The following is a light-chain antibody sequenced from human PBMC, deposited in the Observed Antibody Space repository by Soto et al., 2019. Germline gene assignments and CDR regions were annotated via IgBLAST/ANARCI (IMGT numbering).Light chain of an antibody. CDR3: QQYNSYSRT. J-gene: IGKJ1*01. V-gene: IGKV1-5*03. CDR2: KAS. Sequence: DNQMTQSPSPLSSSVRDRVTITCPASQSISSWLAWYQQKPGKAPKLLIYKASSLESGVPSRFSGSGSGTEFTLTISSLQPDDFATYYCQQYNSYSRTFGQGTKVDIK. CDR1: QSISSW.